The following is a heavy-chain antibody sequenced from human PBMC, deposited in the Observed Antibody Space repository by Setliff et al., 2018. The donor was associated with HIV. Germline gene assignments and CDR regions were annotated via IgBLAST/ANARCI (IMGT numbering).Heavy chain of an antibody. CDR3: ARSSYYGSGSYTDY. CDR2: IYFSGST. D-gene: IGHD3-10*01. Sequence: SETLSLTCTVSGDSIGDYYWNWIRQPAGKGLEWIGRIYFSGSTNYNPSLKSRVTISVDTSKKQFSLKLRSVTAADTAVYYCARSSYYGSGSYTDYWGQGTLVTVSS. J-gene: IGHJ4*02. CDR1: GDSIGDYY. V-gene: IGHV4-4*07.